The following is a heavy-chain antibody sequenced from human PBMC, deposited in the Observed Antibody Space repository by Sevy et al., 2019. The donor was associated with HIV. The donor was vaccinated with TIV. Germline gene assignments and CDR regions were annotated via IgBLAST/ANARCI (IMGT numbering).Heavy chain of an antibody. CDR1: GFTFSSYA. J-gene: IGHJ4*02. V-gene: IGHV3-23*01. D-gene: IGHD4-17*01. Sequence: GGSLRLSCAASGFTFSSYAMSWVRQVPGKGLEWVSAISGSGGSTYYANSVECRFTISRDSFKKTLYLQMNSLRAEETAVYYCAKGDNHYAIDYWGQGTLVTVSS. CDR3: AKGDNHYAIDY. CDR2: ISGSGGST.